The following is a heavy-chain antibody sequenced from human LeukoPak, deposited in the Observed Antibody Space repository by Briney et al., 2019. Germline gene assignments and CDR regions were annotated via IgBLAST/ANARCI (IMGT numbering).Heavy chain of an antibody. D-gene: IGHD2-2*01. V-gene: IGHV4-59*01. J-gene: IGHJ6*03. CDR1: GGSISSYY. CDR2: IYYSGST. CDR3: ARDGAVVPAAKGYYYMDV. Sequence: SETPSPTCTVSGGSISSYYWSWIRQPPGKGLEWIGYIYYSGSTNYNPSLKSRVTISVGTSKNQFSLKLSSVTAADTAVYYCARDGAVVPAAKGYYYMDVWGKGTTVTVSS.